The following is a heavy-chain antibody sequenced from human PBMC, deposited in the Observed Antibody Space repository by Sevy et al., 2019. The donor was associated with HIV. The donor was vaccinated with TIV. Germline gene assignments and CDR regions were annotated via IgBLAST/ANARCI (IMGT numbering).Heavy chain of an antibody. V-gene: IGHV3-21*01. D-gene: IGHD2-8*02. Sequence: GGSLRLSCAASGFTFSSYSMNWVRQAPGKGLEWVSSISSSSSYIYYADSVKGRFTISRDNAKNSLYLQMNSLRAEDTAVYYCARATNPGFTELDVWGKGTTVNVSS. CDR1: GFTFSSYS. CDR2: ISSSSSYI. J-gene: IGHJ6*04. CDR3: ARATNPGFTELDV.